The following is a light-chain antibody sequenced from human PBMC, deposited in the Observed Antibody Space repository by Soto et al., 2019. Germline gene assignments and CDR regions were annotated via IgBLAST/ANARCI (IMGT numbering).Light chain of an antibody. J-gene: IGKJ1*01. CDR1: QSVRSSY. Sequence: EVVLTQSPGTLSLSPGERAALSCRASQSVRSSYLAWFQQKPGQAPRLLIYGASNRATGIPDRFSGSGFGTDFTLTISRLEPEDSAVYYCHQYGNSPWTFGRGTKVEIK. V-gene: IGKV3-20*01. CDR3: HQYGNSPWT. CDR2: GAS.